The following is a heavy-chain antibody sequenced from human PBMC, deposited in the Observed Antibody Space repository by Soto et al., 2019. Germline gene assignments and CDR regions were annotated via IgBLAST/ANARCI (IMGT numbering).Heavy chain of an antibody. CDR2: IYYSGST. CDR3: AGHKRGVTPRSPLFGY. CDR1: GGSISSYY. Sequence: SETLSLTCTVSGGSISSYYWSWIRQPPGKGLEWIGYIYYSGSTSYNPSLKSRVTISVDTSKNQFSLKLSSVTAADTPVYYCAGHKRGVTPRSPLFGYWGRGTRVTDPS. V-gene: IGHV4-59*08. D-gene: IGHD3-10*01. J-gene: IGHJ4*02.